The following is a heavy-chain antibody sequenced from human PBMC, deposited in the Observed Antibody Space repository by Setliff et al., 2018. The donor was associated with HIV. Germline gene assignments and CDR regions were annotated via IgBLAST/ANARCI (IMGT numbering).Heavy chain of an antibody. CDR3: AREKYKFGYQVYFFDS. CDR1: DGSVSSTGYY. CDR2: IYYRGST. Sequence: PSETLSLTCTVSDGSVSSTGYYWSWLRQNPGKGLEWLGNIYYRGSTNYNPSRKSRLTISLDTSNTQFSLKLSSVTAADTAVYFCAREKYKFGYQVYFFDSWGQGTLVTVSS. V-gene: IGHV4-31*03. J-gene: IGHJ4*02. D-gene: IGHD5-12*01.